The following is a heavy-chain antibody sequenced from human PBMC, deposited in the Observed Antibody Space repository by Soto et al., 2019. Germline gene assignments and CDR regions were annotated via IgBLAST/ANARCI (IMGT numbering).Heavy chain of an antibody. J-gene: IGHJ4*02. CDR1: WYTFTGDY. CDR3: ARVGYQHYDSSGYPY. V-gene: IGHV1-46*01. CDR2: INPSCGST. Sequence: LVKLSFKTAWYTFTGDYMDWVRQAPGQGLEWMGIINPSCGSTSYAQKFQGRVTMTRDTSTSTVYMELSSLRSEDTAVYYCARVGYQHYDSSGYPYWGQGTLVPVS. D-gene: IGHD3-22*01.